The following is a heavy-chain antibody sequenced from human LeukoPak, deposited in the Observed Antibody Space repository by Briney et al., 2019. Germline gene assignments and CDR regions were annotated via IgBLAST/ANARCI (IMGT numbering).Heavy chain of an antibody. CDR3: ARGAHGDYSTPDF. CDR2: IYSAGST. Sequence: PGGSLRLSCAASGFTVSSNYMSWVRQAPGKGLEWVSVIYSAGSTHYADSVKGRFSISRDNSKNTLYLQMNSLRAEDTGVYYCARGAHGDYSTPDFWGQETLVTVSS. D-gene: IGHD4-17*01. V-gene: IGHV3-66*01. CDR1: GFTVSSNY. J-gene: IGHJ4*02.